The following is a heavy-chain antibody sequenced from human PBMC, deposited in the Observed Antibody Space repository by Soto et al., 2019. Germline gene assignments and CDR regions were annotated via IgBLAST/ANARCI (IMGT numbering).Heavy chain of an antibody. CDR1: GFTFSSYG. V-gene: IGHV3-33*01. D-gene: IGHD3-22*01. CDR2: IWYDGSNK. J-gene: IGHJ4*02. Sequence: GWSLRLSCAASGFTFSSYGMHWVRQAPGKGLEWVAVIWYDGSNKYYADSVKGRFTISRDNSKNTLYLQMNSLRAEDTAVYYCARDPAPYDSSGYYYVFDYWGQGTLVTVSS. CDR3: ARDPAPYDSSGYYYVFDY.